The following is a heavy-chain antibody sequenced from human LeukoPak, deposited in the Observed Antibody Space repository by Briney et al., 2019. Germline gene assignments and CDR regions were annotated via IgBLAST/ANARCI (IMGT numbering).Heavy chain of an antibody. CDR2: ISGSGGGT. Sequence: GGSLRLSCAASGFTFSSYNMSWVRQAPGKGLEWVSAISGSGGGTYYADSVKGRFTISRDNSKNTLSLQMNSLRAEDTAVYYCAKEGEGYSSGWFVDYWGQGTLVTVSS. V-gene: IGHV3-23*01. D-gene: IGHD6-19*01. CDR1: GFTFSSYN. J-gene: IGHJ4*02. CDR3: AKEGEGYSSGWFVDY.